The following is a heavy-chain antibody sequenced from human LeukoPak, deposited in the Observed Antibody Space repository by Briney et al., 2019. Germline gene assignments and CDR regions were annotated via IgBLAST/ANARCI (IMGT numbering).Heavy chain of an antibody. V-gene: IGHV3-53*01. CDR3: AIPPGDGYHSGD. CDR2: VYSDGVT. Sequence: GGSLRLSCAASGFIVNSYAMSWVRQAPGKGLAWVSLVYSDGVTQYADSVKGRFTISRDNSKNTLYLQMNSLRAEDTAVYYCAIPPGDGYHSGDWGQGTLVTVSS. D-gene: IGHD5-24*01. J-gene: IGHJ4*02. CDR1: GFIVNSYA.